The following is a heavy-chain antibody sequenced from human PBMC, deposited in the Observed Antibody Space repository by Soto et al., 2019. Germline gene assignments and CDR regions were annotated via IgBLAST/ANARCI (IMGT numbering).Heavy chain of an antibody. CDR2: IKQDGSEK. Sequence: PGGSLRLSCAASGFTFSSYWMSWVRQAPGKGLEWVANIKQDGSEKYYVDSVKGRFTISRDNAKNSLYLQMNSLRAEDTAVYYCARDKVQWLVLYYAPSFDYWGQGTLVTVSS. D-gene: IGHD6-19*01. CDR1: GFTFSSYW. J-gene: IGHJ4*02. V-gene: IGHV3-7*01. CDR3: ARDKVQWLVLYYAPSFDY.